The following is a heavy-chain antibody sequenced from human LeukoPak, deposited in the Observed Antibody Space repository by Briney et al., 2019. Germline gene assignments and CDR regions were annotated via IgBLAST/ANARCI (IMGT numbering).Heavy chain of an antibody. CDR1: GFTFSSYA. Sequence: PGGSLRLSCAVSGFTFSSYAMNWVRQPPGKGLEWVSSISGGGSSTNYADSVKGRFTISRDNSEDTLSLQMNNLRAEDTAVYYCVTGASRFYFESWGQGTLVTVSS. J-gene: IGHJ4*02. CDR2: ISGGGSST. V-gene: IGHV3-23*01. D-gene: IGHD1-26*01. CDR3: VTGASRFYFES.